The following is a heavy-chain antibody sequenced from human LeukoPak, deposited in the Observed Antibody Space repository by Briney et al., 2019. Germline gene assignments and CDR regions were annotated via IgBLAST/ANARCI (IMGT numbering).Heavy chain of an antibody. Sequence: PSETLSLTCTVSGGSISNYYWNWIRQPPGKGLEWIGYIYYTGNTNYNPSLKSRVTISVDTSKNQFSLKLASVTAADTAIYYCAKGAGGFSYYNWFDPWGQGTLVTVSS. CDR3: AKGAGGFSYYNWFDP. J-gene: IGHJ5*02. CDR1: GGSISNYY. V-gene: IGHV4-59*12. CDR2: IYYTGNT. D-gene: IGHD5-18*01.